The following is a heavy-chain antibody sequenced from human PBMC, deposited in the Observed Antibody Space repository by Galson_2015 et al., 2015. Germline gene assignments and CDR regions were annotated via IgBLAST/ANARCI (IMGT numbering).Heavy chain of an antibody. V-gene: IGHV1-8*01. Sequence: SVKVSCKASGYTFTSYDINWVRQATGQGLEWMGWMNPNSGNTGYAQKFQGRVTMTRNTSITTAYLEWSSLGSEDPAVYYCVRARLDGSLNYFCGMVVWGQGTTVTVSS. CDR2: MNPNSGNT. D-gene: IGHD3-9*01. CDR1: GYTFTSYD. J-gene: IGHJ6*02. CDR3: VRARLDGSLNYFCGMVV.